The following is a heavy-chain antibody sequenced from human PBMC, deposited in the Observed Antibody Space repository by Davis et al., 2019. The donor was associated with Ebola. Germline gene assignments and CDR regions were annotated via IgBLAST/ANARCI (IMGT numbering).Heavy chain of an antibody. Sequence: ASVKVSCKASGYTFTSYAISWVRQAPGQRLEWMGWINAGNGNTKYSQKFQGRVTITRDTSASTAYMELSSLRSEDTAVYYCARAFLHSGSPYYFDYWGQGTLVTVSS. J-gene: IGHJ4*02. CDR1: GYTFTSYA. CDR3: ARAFLHSGSPYYFDY. V-gene: IGHV1-3*01. CDR2: INAGNGNT. D-gene: IGHD1-26*01.